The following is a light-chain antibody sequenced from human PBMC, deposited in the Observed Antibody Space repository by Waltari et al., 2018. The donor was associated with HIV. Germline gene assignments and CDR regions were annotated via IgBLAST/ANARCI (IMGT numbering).Light chain of an antibody. CDR1: SSDVGAYNL. CDR3: CSYVSEIVPCV. Sequence: QTALTQPASVSGSPGQSITISCTGTSSDVGAYNLVSWYQQHPGKAPRLIIYDVSERPAWVSNRFTGSKSGNTASLTISGLQAEDEADYYCCSYVSEIVPCVFGGGTKLTVL. CDR2: DVS. V-gene: IGLV2-23*02. J-gene: IGLJ3*02.